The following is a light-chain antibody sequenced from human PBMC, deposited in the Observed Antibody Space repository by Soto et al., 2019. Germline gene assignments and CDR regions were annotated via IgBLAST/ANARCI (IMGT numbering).Light chain of an antibody. CDR2: RAS. Sequence: MVLTQSPGTLALSPGERATLSCRASQSVSSSYLAWYQQKPGQAPRLLIYRASSMATGIPDRVRVSGPGTDFTLTISRLEPEDFAVYYCQQYGSSPVTFAQGTKV. CDR1: QSVSSSY. J-gene: IGKJ1*01. CDR3: QQYGSSPVT. V-gene: IGKV3-20*01.